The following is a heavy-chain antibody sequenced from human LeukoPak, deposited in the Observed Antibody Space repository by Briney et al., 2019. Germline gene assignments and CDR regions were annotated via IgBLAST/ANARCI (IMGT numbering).Heavy chain of an antibody. J-gene: IGHJ4*02. CDR2: INHSGST. CDR1: GGSFSGYY. V-gene: IGHV4-34*01. D-gene: IGHD3-3*01. CDR3: ARRYRRFLEWLLYFDY. Sequence: SETLSLTCAVYGGSFSGYYWSWIRQPPGKGLEWIGEINHSGSTNYNPSLKSRVTIPVDTSKNQFSLKLSSVTAADTAVYYCARRYRRFLEWLLYFDYWGQGTLVTVSS.